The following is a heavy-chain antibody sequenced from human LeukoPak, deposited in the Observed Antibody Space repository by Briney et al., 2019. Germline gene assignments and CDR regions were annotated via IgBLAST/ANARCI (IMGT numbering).Heavy chain of an antibody. CDR2: VSGSGAST. J-gene: IGHJ4*02. V-gene: IGHV3-23*01. Sequence: GGSLRLSCAASGFTFGSYAMSWVRQVPGKGLEWVSAVSGSGASTYYTDSGKGRFTISRDNSKNTLYLQMNSLRAEDTAIYYCAKRGRTAMGTPFDYWGQGTLVTVSS. D-gene: IGHD5-18*01. CDR1: GFTFGSYA. CDR3: AKRGRTAMGTPFDY.